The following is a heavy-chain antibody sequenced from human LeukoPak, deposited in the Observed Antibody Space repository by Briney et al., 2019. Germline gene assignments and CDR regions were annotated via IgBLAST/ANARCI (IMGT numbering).Heavy chain of an antibody. J-gene: IGHJ4*02. CDR2: INPNSGGT. CDR3: ARVDGSGVGYLDY. V-gene: IGHV1-2*02. CDR1: GYTFTGYY. Sequence: ASVEVSCKASGYTFTGYYMHWVRQAPGQGLEWMGWINPNSGGTNYAQKFQGRVTMTRDTSISTAYMELSRLRSDDTAVYYCARVDGSGVGYLDYWGQGTLVTVSS. D-gene: IGHD3-10*01.